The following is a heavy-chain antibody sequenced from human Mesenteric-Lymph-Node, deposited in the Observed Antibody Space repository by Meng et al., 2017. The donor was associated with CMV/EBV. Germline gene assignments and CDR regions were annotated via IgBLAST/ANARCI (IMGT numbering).Heavy chain of an antibody. Sequence: SETLSLTCTVSGYSISSGYYWGWIRQPPGKGLEWIGEINDSAYTNYNPSLKSRVTISIDTSKKRFSLKLSSVTAADTAVYYCARGRNYGSGSRYYFDYWGQGTLVTVSS. CDR3: ARGRNYGSGSRYYFDY. J-gene: IGHJ4*02. D-gene: IGHD3-10*01. CDR1: GYSISSGYY. CDR2: INDSAYT. V-gene: IGHV4-38-2*02.